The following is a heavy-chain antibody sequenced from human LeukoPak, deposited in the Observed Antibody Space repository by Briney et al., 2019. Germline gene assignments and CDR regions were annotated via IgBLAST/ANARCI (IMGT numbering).Heavy chain of an antibody. CDR1: GGSISSYY. CDR2: IYYSGST. J-gene: IGHJ6*03. V-gene: IGHV4-59*01. D-gene: IGHD1-26*01. CDR3: ARASGSLQYYYYYYMDV. Sequence: SETLSLTCTVSGGSISSYYWSWIRQPPGKGLEWIGYIYYSGSTNYNPSLKSRVTISVDTSKNQFSLKLSSVTAADTAVYYCARASGSLQYYYYYYMDVWGKGTTVTVSS.